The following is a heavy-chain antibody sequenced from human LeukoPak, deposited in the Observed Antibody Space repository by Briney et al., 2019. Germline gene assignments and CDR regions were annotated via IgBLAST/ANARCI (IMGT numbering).Heavy chain of an antibody. J-gene: IGHJ3*02. V-gene: IGHV4-34*01. CDR1: GGSFSGYY. CDR3: ARRAWELGAFDI. Sequence: PSETLSLTCAVYGGSFSGYYWSWIRQPPGKGLEWIGGINHSGSTNYNPSLKSRVTISVDTSKNQFSLKLSSVTAADTAVYYCARRAWELGAFDIWGQGTMVTVSS. D-gene: IGHD1-26*01. CDR2: INHSGST.